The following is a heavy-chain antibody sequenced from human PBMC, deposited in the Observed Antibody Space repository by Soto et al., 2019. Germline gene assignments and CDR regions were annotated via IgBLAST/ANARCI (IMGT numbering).Heavy chain of an antibody. CDR1: GYTFSFDY. Sequence: QIQLLQSGAEVKKPGASVKISCKASGYTFSFDYLSWVRRAPGQGLQWMGKINPDGGATTYAQSFQGRVSITSDAPTGTVYMELSTLTSDDTAVYYCAKGRRNTFWGQGTLVSVSS. CDR2: INPDGGAT. CDR3: AKGRRNTF. V-gene: IGHV1-46*01. D-gene: IGHD3-10*01. J-gene: IGHJ4*02.